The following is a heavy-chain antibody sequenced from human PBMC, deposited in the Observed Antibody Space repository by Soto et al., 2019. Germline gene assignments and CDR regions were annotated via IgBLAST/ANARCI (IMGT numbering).Heavy chain of an antibody. CDR2: IHNSGSL. CDR1: GGSMTSGGYY. J-gene: IGHJ6*04. V-gene: IGHV4-31*03. Sequence: QVQLQESGPGLVRPSQILSLNCTVSGGSMTSGGYYWNWIRHPPGMGLEWIGFIHNSGSLYYNPSLRSRLLTSLDTSKNQFSLRLSSVTVADSAVYYCARRGDTLPSFYFGMDVWGEGTTVTVSS. D-gene: IGHD2-21*02. CDR3: ARRGDTLPSFYFGMDV.